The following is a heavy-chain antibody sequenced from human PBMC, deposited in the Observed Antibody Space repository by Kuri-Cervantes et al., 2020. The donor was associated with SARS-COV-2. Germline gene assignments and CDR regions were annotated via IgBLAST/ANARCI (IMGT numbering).Heavy chain of an antibody. CDR2: INXSGST. CDR3: ARGGRTXXSYYFDY. Sequence: SETLSLXCAVYGGSFSGYYWSWIHQPPGKGLEWIGEINXSGSTNYNPSXKSRVTISVDTSKXQFSLKXSSVTAADTAVXXCARGGRTXXSYYFDYWGQGTLVTVSS. CDR1: GGSFSGYY. J-gene: IGHJ4*02. V-gene: IGHV4-34*01.